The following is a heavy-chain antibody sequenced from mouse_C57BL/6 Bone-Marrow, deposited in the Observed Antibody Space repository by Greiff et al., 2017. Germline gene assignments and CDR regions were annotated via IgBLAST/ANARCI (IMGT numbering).Heavy chain of an antibody. CDR3: TSCGSSDEAMDY. J-gene: IGHJ4*01. D-gene: IGHD1-1*01. CDR2: IDPENGDT. Sequence: EVQLQQSGAELVRPGASVKLSCTASGFNIKDDYMHWVKQRPEQGLEWIGWIDPENGDTEYASKFQGKATIAADTSSNTAYLQLSSLTSEDTAYYYCTSCGSSDEAMDYWGQGTSVTVSS. V-gene: IGHV14-4*01. CDR1: GFNIKDDY.